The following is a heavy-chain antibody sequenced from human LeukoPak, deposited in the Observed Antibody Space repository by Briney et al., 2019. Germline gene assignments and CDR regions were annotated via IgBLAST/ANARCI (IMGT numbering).Heavy chain of an antibody. Sequence: AGGSLRLSCAVSGFTLTSDKMHWVRQAPGKGLVWVSRFDSDGSSTTYADSVRGRFTSSRDNAKNTLYLQMNSLRAEDTAVYYCARGSSNWNNAFDIWGQGTMVTVSS. CDR1: GFTLTSDK. D-gene: IGHD1-1*01. CDR3: ARGSSNWNNAFDI. J-gene: IGHJ3*02. V-gene: IGHV3-74*01. CDR2: FDSDGSST.